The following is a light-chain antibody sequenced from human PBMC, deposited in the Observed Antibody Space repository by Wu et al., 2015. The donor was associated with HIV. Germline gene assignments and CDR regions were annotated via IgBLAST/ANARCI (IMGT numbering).Light chain of an antibody. V-gene: IGKV3-20*01. CDR2: GAT. Sequence: EVVLTQSPGTLSLSPGERATLSCRSSQIVTSSYLAWYQQKPGQAPRLLIYGATSRATGTPDRFSGSGSEKDFTLTISRVEPEDFAVYYCQQYSDSPRTFGQRTKVEFK. J-gene: IGKJ1*01. CDR1: QIVTSSY. CDR3: QQYSDSPRT.